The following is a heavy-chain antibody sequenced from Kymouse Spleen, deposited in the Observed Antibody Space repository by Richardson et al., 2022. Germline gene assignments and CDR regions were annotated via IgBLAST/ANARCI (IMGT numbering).Heavy chain of an antibody. CDR3: ARDHGYCSGGSCYPTLTT. Sequence: QVQLVESGGGVVQPGRSLRLSCAASGFTFSSYGMHWVRQAPGKGLEWVAVIWYDGSNKYYADSVKGRFTISRDNSKNTLYLQMNSLRAEDTAVYYCARDHGYCSGGSCYPTLTTGAREPWSPSPQ. D-gene: IGHD2-15*01. J-gene: IGHJ4*02. CDR2: IWYDGSNK. V-gene: IGHV3-33*01. CDR1: GFTFSSYG.